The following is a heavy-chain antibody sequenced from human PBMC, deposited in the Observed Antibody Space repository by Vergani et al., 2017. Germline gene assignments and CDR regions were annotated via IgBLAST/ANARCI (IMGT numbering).Heavy chain of an antibody. Sequence: QVQLQESGPGLVKPSETLSLTCTVSGYSISSGYYWGWIRQPPGKGLEWSGSIYHSGSTYYNPSFKSRVTISVDTSKIQFSLKLSPVTAADTAVYYCAGDHGYYDSSGYYYWGQGTLVTVSS. D-gene: IGHD3-22*01. CDR3: AGDHGYYDSSGYYY. CDR1: GYSISSGYY. V-gene: IGHV4-38-2*02. J-gene: IGHJ4*02. CDR2: IYHSGST.